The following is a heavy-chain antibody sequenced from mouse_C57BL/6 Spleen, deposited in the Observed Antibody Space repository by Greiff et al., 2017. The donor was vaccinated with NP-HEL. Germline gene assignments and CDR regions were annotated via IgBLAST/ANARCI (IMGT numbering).Heavy chain of an antibody. CDR2: IDPSDSYT. V-gene: IGHV1-69*01. Sequence: VQLQQSGAELVMPGASVKLSCKASGYTFTSYWMHWVKQRPGQGLEWIGEIDPSDSYTNYNQKFKGKSTLTVDKSSSTAYMQLSSLTSEDSAVYYCARGGHYYGSSYGSAMDYWGQRTSVTVSS. CDR1: GYTFTSYW. J-gene: IGHJ4*01. CDR3: ARGGHYYGSSYGSAMDY. D-gene: IGHD1-1*01.